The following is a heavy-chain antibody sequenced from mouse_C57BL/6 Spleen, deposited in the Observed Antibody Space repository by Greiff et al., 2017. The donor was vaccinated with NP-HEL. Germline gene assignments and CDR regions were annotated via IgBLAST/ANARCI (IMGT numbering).Heavy chain of an antibody. CDR3: ARYVPDYYGSTYYAMDY. D-gene: IGHD1-1*01. CDR2: IYPRSGNT. J-gene: IGHJ4*01. V-gene: IGHV1-81*01. Sequence: VQLVESGAELARPGASVKLSCKASGYTFTSYGISWVKQRTGQGLEWIGEIYPRSGNTYYNEKFKGKATLTADKSSSTAYMELRSLTSEDSAVYFCARYVPDYYGSTYYAMDYWGQGTSVTVSS. CDR1: GYTFTSYG.